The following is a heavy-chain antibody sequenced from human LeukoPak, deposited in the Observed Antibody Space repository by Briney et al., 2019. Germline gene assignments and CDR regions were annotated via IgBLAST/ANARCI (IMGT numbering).Heavy chain of an antibody. V-gene: IGHV3-7*01. CDR1: GFTFSSYW. J-gene: IGHJ5*02. Sequence: GSLRLSCAASGFTFSSYWMSWVRQAPGKGLEWVANIKQDGSEKYYVDSVKGRFTISRDNAKNSLYLQMNSLRAEDTAVYYCARDKGSDFWSGTNWFDPWGQGTLVTVSS. CDR2: IKQDGSEK. D-gene: IGHD3-3*01. CDR3: ARDKGSDFWSGTNWFDP.